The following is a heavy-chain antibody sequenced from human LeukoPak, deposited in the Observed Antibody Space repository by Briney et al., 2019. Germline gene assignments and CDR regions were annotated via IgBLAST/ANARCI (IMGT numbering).Heavy chain of an antibody. V-gene: IGHV3-23*01. J-gene: IGHJ4*02. CDR1: GFTFSNHG. CDR2: VSPPGGGT. Sequence: GGSLRLSCAASGFTFSNHGMNWVRQAPGKGLEWLSGVSPPGGGTYYADSVKGRFTISRDDSKNTLYLQMNSLRAEDTAVYYCAKERWFGVDYWGQGTLVTVSS. CDR3: AKERWFGVDY. D-gene: IGHD3-10*01.